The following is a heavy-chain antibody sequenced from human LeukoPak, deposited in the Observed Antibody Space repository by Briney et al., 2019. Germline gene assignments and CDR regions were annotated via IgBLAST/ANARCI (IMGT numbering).Heavy chain of an antibody. J-gene: IGHJ4*02. V-gene: IGHV1-2*02. Sequence: ASVTVSCTASGYTFTGYYMHWVRQAPGQGLEWMGWINPNSGGTNYAQKLQGRVTMTTDTSTSTAYMELRSLRSDDTAVYYCARSPYYDSSGYSVGFDYWGQGTLVTVSS. CDR2: INPNSGGT. CDR3: ARSPYYDSSGYSVGFDY. CDR1: GYTFTGYY. D-gene: IGHD3-22*01.